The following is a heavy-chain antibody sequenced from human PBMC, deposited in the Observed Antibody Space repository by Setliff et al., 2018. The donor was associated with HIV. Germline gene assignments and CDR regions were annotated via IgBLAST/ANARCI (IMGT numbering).Heavy chain of an antibody. V-gene: IGHV4-34*01. CDR3: ARDARIRGPSDLNCGGDCYPSDPKGGGSANRRAFDT. D-gene: IGHD2-21*02. CDR2: INHGGST. Sequence: SLTCAVYGGSFSGYYWSWIRQPPGKGLEWIGEINHGGSTNYNPSLKSRVTISVDTSKNQFSLKLSSVTAADTAVYYCARDARIRGPSDLNCGGDCYPSDPKGGGSANRRAFDTWGQGTMVTVSS. CDR1: GGSFSGYY. J-gene: IGHJ3*02.